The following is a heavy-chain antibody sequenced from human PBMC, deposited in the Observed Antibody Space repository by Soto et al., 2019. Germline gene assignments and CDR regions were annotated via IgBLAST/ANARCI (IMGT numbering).Heavy chain of an antibody. J-gene: IGHJ5*02. Sequence: ASVKVSCKASGYTFTNYPIAWVRQAPGQGLEWMGWISNYNAITNYAQKFQGGVTMTTDTSTSTAYMELRSLRSDDTAIYYCARPLGGSGDFFFDPWGQGTLVTVSS. V-gene: IGHV1-18*04. CDR2: ISNYNAIT. CDR1: GYTFTNYP. CDR3: ARPLGGSGDFFFDP. D-gene: IGHD3-3*01.